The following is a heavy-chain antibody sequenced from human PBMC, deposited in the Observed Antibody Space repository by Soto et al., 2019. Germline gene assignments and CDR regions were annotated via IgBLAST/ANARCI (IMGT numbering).Heavy chain of an antibody. D-gene: IGHD6-13*01. CDR2: IDTSGTKI. V-gene: IGHV3-11*01. Sequence: GGSLRLSCAASGYTFSDYYMSWIRQAPGKGLEWISYIDTSGTKIYYADSVKGRFTITRDNSKNTLYLQLSSLRAEDTAVYYAIKSSRTLGDSWGQGTLVTVSS. CDR3: IKSSRTLGDS. CDR1: GYTFSDYY. J-gene: IGHJ4*02.